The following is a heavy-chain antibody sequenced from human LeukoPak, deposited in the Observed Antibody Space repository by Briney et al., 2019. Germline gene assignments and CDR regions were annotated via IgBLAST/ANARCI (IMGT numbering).Heavy chain of an antibody. D-gene: IGHD1-26*01. Sequence: SETLSLTCSVSGASISGGTYYWGWIRQPPGKGLEWIGSIYYTGSTYDDPSLKSRVTISVDTSKNQFSLKLSSVTAADTAVYYCARRGGSGRAFDYWGQGTLVTVSS. CDR2: IYYTGST. CDR1: GASISGGTYY. J-gene: IGHJ4*02. V-gene: IGHV4-39*01. CDR3: ARRGGSGRAFDY.